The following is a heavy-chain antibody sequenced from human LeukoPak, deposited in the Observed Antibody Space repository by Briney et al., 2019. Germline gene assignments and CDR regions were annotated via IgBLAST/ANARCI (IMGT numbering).Heavy chain of an antibody. Sequence: GGSLRLSCAASGFMFSSNWMSWVRLAPGKGLEWVANIKEDGTETYYVDSVKGRFTISRDNAKSSLYLQMNSLRVEDTAVYYCAKEGRSLQTYWGQGTLVTVSS. V-gene: IGHV3-7*03. CDR3: AKEGRSLQTY. D-gene: IGHD5-24*01. CDR2: IKEDGTET. CDR1: GFMFSSNW. J-gene: IGHJ4*02.